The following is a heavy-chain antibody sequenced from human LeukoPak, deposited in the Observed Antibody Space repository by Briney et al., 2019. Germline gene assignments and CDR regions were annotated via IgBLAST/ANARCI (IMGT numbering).Heavy chain of an antibody. Sequence: GESLKISCKGSGYSFTSYWVAWVRQMPGKGLEWMGTIYPGDSDARYSPSFQGQVTIPADKSIRTAYLQWSSLKASDTAMYYCARQVGNYDSSGYGPSGYYYYYYMDVWGKGTTVTVSS. CDR1: GYSFTSYW. J-gene: IGHJ6*03. V-gene: IGHV5-51*01. CDR3: ARQVGNYDSSGYGPSGYYYYYYMDV. CDR2: IYPGDSDA. D-gene: IGHD3-22*01.